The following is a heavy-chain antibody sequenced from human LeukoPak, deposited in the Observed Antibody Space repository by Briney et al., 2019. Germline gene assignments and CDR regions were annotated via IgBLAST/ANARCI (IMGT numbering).Heavy chain of an antibody. CDR1: GFTVSSNY. D-gene: IGHD3-22*01. Sequence: GGSLRLSCAASGFTVSSNYMSWVRQAPGKGLEWVSLISWDGGSTYYADSVKGRFTISRDNSKNSLYLQMNSLRTEDTALYYCAKVDDSSGIFDYWGQGTLVTVSS. CDR2: ISWDGGST. J-gene: IGHJ4*02. V-gene: IGHV3-43*01. CDR3: AKVDDSSGIFDY.